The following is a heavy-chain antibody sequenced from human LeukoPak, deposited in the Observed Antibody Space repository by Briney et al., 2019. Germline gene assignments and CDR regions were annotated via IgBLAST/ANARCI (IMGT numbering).Heavy chain of an antibody. CDR1: GFTFGPYT. D-gene: IGHD2-2*01. V-gene: IGHV3-48*04. J-gene: IGHJ4*02. Sequence: PGGSLRLSCAASGFTFGPYTMNWVRQAPGKGLEWVSYISSSSDTIYYADSVKGRFAISRDNAKNSLYLQMNSLRAEDTAVYYCARELVVVPAGAWGYWGQGTLVTVSS. CDR3: ARELVVVPAGAWGY. CDR2: ISSSSDTI.